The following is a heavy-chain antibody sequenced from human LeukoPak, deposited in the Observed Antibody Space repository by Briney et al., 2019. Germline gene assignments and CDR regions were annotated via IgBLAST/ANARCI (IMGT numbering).Heavy chain of an antibody. Sequence: ASVKVSCKASGYSFTNYYMHWVRQAPGQGLEWMGIINPSGGNTKYAQKFQGRVTMTRDMSTSTVCMELSSLRSDDTAVYYCARGLILKTSRNPGDTFGYRRLTRWFDPWGQGTLVTVSS. CDR1: GYSFTNYY. CDR2: INPSGGNT. D-gene: IGHD5-18*01. J-gene: IGHJ5*02. V-gene: IGHV1-46*01. CDR3: ARGLILKTSRNPGDTFGYRRLTRWFDP.